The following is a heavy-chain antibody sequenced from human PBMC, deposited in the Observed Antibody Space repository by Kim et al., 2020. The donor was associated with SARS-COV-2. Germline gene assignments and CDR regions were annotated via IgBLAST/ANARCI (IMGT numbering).Heavy chain of an antibody. CDR1: GGTFSSYA. D-gene: IGHD5-12*01. J-gene: IGHJ6*02. CDR2: IIPIFGTA. V-gene: IGHV1-69*13. CDR3: ARDGAYSGYALGYYGMDV. Sequence: SVKVSCKASGGTFSSYAISWVRQAPGQGLEWMGGIIPIFGTANYAQKFQGRVTITADESTSTAYMELSSLRSEDTAVYYCARDGAYSGYALGYYGMDVWGQGTTVTVSS.